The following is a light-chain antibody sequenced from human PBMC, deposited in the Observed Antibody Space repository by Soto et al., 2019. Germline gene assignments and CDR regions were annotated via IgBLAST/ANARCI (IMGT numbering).Light chain of an antibody. CDR2: KAS. Sequence: DIPMTQSPSTLSASIGDRVTITCRASRNIGSWLAWYQQKAGKAPNLLIYKASTLETGVPSRFSGSASGTEFTLTISSLQPEDFATYYCQQLNGYPPSFGGGTKVEIK. V-gene: IGKV1-5*03. CDR1: RNIGSW. CDR3: QQLNGYPPS. J-gene: IGKJ4*01.